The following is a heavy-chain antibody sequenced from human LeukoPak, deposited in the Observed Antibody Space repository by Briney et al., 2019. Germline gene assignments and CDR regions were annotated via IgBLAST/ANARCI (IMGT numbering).Heavy chain of an antibody. Sequence: VKVSCKASGGTFSSYAISWVRQAPGQGLEWMGGIIPIFGTANYAQKFQGRVTIAADESTSTAYMELSSLRSEDTAVYYCATALVRNYHYYGMDVWGQGTTVTVSS. J-gene: IGHJ6*02. CDR3: ATALVRNYHYYGMDV. D-gene: IGHD6-6*01. CDR1: GGTFSSYA. V-gene: IGHV1-69*01. CDR2: IIPIFGTA.